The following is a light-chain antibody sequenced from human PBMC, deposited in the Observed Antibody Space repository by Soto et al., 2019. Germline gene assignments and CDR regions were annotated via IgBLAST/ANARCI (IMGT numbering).Light chain of an antibody. J-gene: IGKJ3*01. Sequence: IQMTQSPSSLSASVGDRVTITCQASQDINNYLNWYQQKPGKAPKLLIYDASNLETGFPSRFSGSRSGTEFTFTISSLPPQDIATSFCQHFDAVPLSFGPRTTVEIK. CDR3: QHFDAVPLS. CDR1: QDINNY. CDR2: DAS. V-gene: IGKV1-33*01.